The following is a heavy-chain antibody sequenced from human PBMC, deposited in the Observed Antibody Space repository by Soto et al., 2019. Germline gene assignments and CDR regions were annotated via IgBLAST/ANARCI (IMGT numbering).Heavy chain of an antibody. CDR2: IKSKTDGGTT. J-gene: IGHJ6*02. V-gene: IGHV3-15*01. D-gene: IGHD3-9*01. CDR3: TTDRRYDILTGYWETGMDV. Sequence: PVRSLRLSCASSGFTFSNAWMSWVRQAPGKGLEWVGRIKSKTDGGTTDYAAPVKGRFTISRDDSKNTLYLQMNSLKTEDTAVYYCTTDRRYDILTGYWETGMDVWGQGTTVTVSS. CDR1: GFTFSNAW.